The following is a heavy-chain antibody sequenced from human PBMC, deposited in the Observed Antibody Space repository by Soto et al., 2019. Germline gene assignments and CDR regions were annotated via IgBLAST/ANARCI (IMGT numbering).Heavy chain of an antibody. CDR3: ARSRGSGAKIDAVDI. V-gene: IGHV2-26*01. CDR2: TFSNDEK. Sequence: QVTLKESGPVLVKPTEPLTLTCTVSGFSVSNARMGVSWLRQPPGKALEWLAHTFSNDEKSYSTSLRSRLTISKDTSKSQVVLTMTNMDPVDTATYYCARSRGSGAKIDAVDIWGQGTMVTVSS. D-gene: IGHD3-10*01. J-gene: IGHJ3*02. CDR1: GFSVSNARMG.